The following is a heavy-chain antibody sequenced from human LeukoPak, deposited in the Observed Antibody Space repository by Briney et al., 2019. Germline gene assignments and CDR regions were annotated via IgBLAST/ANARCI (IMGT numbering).Heavy chain of an antibody. CDR2: INHSGST. CDR3: ARGQLRFCSSTSCSPLYYYYYGMDV. Sequence: GSLRLSCAASGFTFSSYAMSWVRQAPGKGLEWIGEINHSGSTNYNPSLKSRVTISVDTSKNQFSLKLSSVTAADTAVYYCARGQLRFCSSTSCSPLYYYYYGMDVWGQGTTVTVSS. J-gene: IGHJ6*02. V-gene: IGHV4-34*01. CDR1: GFTFSSYA. D-gene: IGHD2-2*01.